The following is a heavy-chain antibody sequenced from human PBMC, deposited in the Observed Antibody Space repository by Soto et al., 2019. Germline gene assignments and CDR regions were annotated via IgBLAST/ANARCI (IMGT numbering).Heavy chain of an antibody. D-gene: IGHD3-22*01. V-gene: IGHV3-64D*06. J-gene: IGHJ4*02. CDR3: VKGEYYYDGSAYYPFDY. CDR1: GGTFKNYG. CDR2: ISINGSST. Sequence: VGSMRLWWAAAGGTFKNYGMGWVRQAPGKGLEYVSSISINGSSTYHADSVKGRFTISRDNSKNTAYLQMSSLRPEDTAVYYCVKGEYYYDGSAYYPFDYWGQGRMVTVSS.